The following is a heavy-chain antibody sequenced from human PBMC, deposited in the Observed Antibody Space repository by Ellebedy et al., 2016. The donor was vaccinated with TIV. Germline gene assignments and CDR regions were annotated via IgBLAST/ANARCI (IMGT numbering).Heavy chain of an antibody. CDR3: ARGRQYYDTSAYYLDY. J-gene: IGHJ4*01. V-gene: IGHV4-59*12. CDR2: IYYSGST. D-gene: IGHD3-22*01. Sequence: SETLSLTXTVSGGSISSYYWSWIRQPPGKGLEWIGYIYYSGSTNYNPSLKSRVTISVDTSKNQFSLKLSSVTAADRAVYYCARGRQYYDTSAYYLDYWGRGTLVTVSS. CDR1: GGSISSYY.